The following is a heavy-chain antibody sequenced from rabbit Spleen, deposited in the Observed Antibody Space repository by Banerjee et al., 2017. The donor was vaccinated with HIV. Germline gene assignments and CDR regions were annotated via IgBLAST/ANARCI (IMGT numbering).Heavy chain of an antibody. V-gene: IGHV1S45*01. CDR1: GVSFSNNYW. J-gene: IGHJ4*01. D-gene: IGHD6-1*01. Sequence: HEQLKESGGGQVKPGASLTLTCTASGVSFSNNYWKSWVRQAPGKGLELIGCLEAGSSNTAYASWAKGRFTISKTSSTTVTLKMTSLTAADTATYFCARLYSGAGYGRDLWGQGTLVTVS. CDR2: LEAGSSNT. CDR3: ARLYSGAGYGRDL.